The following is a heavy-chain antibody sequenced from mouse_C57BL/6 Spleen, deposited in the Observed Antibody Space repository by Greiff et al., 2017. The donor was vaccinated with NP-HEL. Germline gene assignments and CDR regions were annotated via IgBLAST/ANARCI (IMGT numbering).Heavy chain of an antibody. Sequence: VQLQQPGTELVKPGASVKLSCKASGYTFTCYWMHWVKQRPGQGLEWIGNINPSNGGTNYNEKFKSKATLTVDKSSSTAYMQLSSLTSEDSAVYYCARGRFYYGNYVDAMDYWGQGTSVTVSS. J-gene: IGHJ4*01. CDR1: GYTFTCYW. CDR3: ARGRFYYGNYVDAMDY. CDR2: INPSNGGT. V-gene: IGHV1-53*01. D-gene: IGHD2-1*01.